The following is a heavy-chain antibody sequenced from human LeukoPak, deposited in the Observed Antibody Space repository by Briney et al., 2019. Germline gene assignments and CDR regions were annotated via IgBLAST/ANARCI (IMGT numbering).Heavy chain of an antibody. J-gene: IGHJ4*02. V-gene: IGHV3-30*04. CDR3: ARGPYYYDSSGTYGIFDY. Sequence: GGSLRLSCAASGFTFSSYAMHWVRQAPAKGLEWVAVISYDGSNKYYADSVKGRFTISRDNSKNTLYLQMNSLRAEDTAVYYCARGPYYYDSSGTYGIFDYWGQGTLVTVSS. CDR2: ISYDGSNK. D-gene: IGHD3-22*01. CDR1: GFTFSSYA.